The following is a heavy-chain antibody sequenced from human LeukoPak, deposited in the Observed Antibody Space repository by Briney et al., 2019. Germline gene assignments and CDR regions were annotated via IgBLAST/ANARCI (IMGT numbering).Heavy chain of an antibody. J-gene: IGHJ5*02. Sequence: PSETLSLTCAVYGGSFSGYYWSWIRQPPGKGLEWIGEINHSGSTNYSPSLKSRVTTSVDTSKNQFSLKLSSVTAADTAVYYCASKYYDFWKGNWFDPWGQGILVTVSS. CDR2: INHSGST. V-gene: IGHV4-34*01. CDR3: ASKYYDFWKGNWFDP. CDR1: GGSFSGYY. D-gene: IGHD3-3*01.